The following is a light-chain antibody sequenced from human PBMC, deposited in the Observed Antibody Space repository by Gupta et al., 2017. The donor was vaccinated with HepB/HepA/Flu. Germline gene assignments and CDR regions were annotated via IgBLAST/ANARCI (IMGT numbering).Light chain of an antibody. Sequence: QPVLTQPPSASASLGASVTLTCTLSSGYSNYKVDWYQQRPGKGPRFLMRVGTGGIVGSKGDGIPDRFSFSGSGLDRSLTITNSRDEDESDYHYYSAPGSGSEFGVVFGGGTKLTVL. CDR3: YSAPGSGSEFGVV. CDR2: VGTGGIVG. V-gene: IGLV9-49*03. J-gene: IGLJ2*01. CDR1: SGYSNYK.